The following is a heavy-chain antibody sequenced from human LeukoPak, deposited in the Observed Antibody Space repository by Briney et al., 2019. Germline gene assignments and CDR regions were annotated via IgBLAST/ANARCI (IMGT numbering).Heavy chain of an antibody. CDR2: IYPGDSDT. CDR3: ARGLGYSGSWYFDY. V-gene: IGHV5-51*01. CDR1: GYRLTSYW. Sequence: GESLKISCKGSGYRLTSYWIAWVRQMPGKGLESMGIIYPGDSDTRYSPSFQGQVTISADKSISTAYLQWSSLEASDTAMYYCARGLGYSGSWYFDYWGQGTLVTVSS. D-gene: IGHD6-13*01. J-gene: IGHJ4*02.